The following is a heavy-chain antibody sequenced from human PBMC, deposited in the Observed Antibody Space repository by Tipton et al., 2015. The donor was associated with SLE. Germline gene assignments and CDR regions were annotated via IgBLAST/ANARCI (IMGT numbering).Heavy chain of an antibody. D-gene: IGHD1-14*01. CDR3: ARTPSFTSGTD. V-gene: IGHV4-39*07. J-gene: IGHJ4*01. CDR2: IYYSGST. CDR1: GGSISSHY. Sequence: TLSLTCTVSGGSISSHYWSWIRQPPGKGLEWIGSIYYSGSTYYNPSLKSRVTISVDTSKNHFSLKLSSVTAADTAVYYCARTPSFTSGTDWGQGTLVTVSS.